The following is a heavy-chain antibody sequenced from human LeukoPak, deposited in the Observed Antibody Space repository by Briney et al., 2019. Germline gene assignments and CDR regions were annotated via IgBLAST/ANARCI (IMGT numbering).Heavy chain of an antibody. CDR2: IYYRVTS. V-gene: IGHV4-59*08. CDR1: GDSISTYY. Sequence: SETLSLTCTVSGDSISTYYWSWIRQPPGKGLEWIGYIYYRVTSDYNPSLKSRVTISVDTSKNQFSLKLSSVTAADTAVYYCARHLTVTTHWFDPWGQGTLVTVSS. D-gene: IGHD4-17*01. CDR3: ARHLTVTTHWFDP. J-gene: IGHJ5*02.